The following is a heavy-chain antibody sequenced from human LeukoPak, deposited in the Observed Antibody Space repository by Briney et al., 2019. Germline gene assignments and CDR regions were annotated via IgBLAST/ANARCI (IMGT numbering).Heavy chain of an antibody. D-gene: IGHD4-17*01. CDR1: GDSLTSGSRY. J-gene: IGHJ6*04. CDR3: ARCMSELDYGDYAYYYHMDV. CDR2: FYSSTRT. Sequence: SETLSLTCTVSGDSLTSGSRYWSWIRQPAGKGLEWMGHFYSSTRTTYNPSLESRVTISGDTAKNQFSLKLDSVTAADTAVYFCARCMSELDYGDYAYYYHMDVWGKGTTVTVSS. V-gene: IGHV4-61*09.